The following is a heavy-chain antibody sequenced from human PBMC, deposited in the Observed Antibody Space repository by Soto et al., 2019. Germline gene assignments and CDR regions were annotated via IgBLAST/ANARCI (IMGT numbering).Heavy chain of an antibody. CDR1: GFTFSDYY. CDR2: SSNSGTFS. V-gene: IGHV3-11*06. Sequence: GWSLRLSCEGSGFTFSDYYISWIRQAPGKGLEWISYSSNSGTFSRYADSVKGRFSISRDNTKNLLYLQMNSLRAEDTAVYYCAGDLLLPLSSGQGSLVTVSS. CDR3: AGDLLLPLS. J-gene: IGHJ5*02. D-gene: IGHD2-15*01.